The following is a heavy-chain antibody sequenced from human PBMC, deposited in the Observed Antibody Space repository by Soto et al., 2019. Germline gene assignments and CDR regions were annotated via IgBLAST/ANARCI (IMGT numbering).Heavy chain of an antibody. CDR3: ARDGVQLWPRYDCDY. CDR2: INPNGGST. V-gene: IGHV1-46*01. Sequence: VQLVQSGAEVKKPGASVQVSCKTSGYSFSNYSMHCVRQVPGQGLEWMGKINPNGGSTSLAQKFKDAVTLTRDTSTNTVYMELSSLTSEDTAVYYCARDGVQLWPRYDCDYWGQGTLVPVSS. D-gene: IGHD1-1*01. CDR1: GYSFSNYS. J-gene: IGHJ4*02.